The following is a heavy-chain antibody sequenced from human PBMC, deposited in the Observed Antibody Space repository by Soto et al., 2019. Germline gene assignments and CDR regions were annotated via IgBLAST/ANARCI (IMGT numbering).Heavy chain of an antibody. CDR1: GFTFSSYG. V-gene: IGHV3-30*18. CDR2: ISYDGSNK. D-gene: IGHD3-10*01. Sequence: QVQLVESGGGVVQPGRSLRLSCAASGFTFSSYGMHWVRQAPGKGLEWVAVISYDGSNKYYADSVKGRFTISRDNSKNTLYLQMNSLRAEDTAVYYCAKGVTMVRGVITPSYYGMDVW. CDR3: AKGVTMVRGVITPSYYGMDV. J-gene: IGHJ6*01.